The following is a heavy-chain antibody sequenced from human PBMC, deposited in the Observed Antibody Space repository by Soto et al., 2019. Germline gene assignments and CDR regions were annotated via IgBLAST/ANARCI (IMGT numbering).Heavy chain of an antibody. CDR1: GYNYNLHW. V-gene: IGHV5-51*01. CDR3: ARHLRSYDFFQYYYGIDV. CDR2: IYPGDSDT. J-gene: IGHJ6*02. D-gene: IGHD3-16*01. Sequence: RESLKISCRGSGYNYNLHWISWVRQKPGRGLEWMGMIYPGDSDTRYNPSFQGQVTISVDKSINTAYLQWDSLEASDTATYYCARHLRSYDFFQYYYGIDVWGQGSTVTVSS.